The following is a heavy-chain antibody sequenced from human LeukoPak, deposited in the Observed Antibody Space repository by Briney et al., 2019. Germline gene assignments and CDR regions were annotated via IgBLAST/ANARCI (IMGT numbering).Heavy chain of an antibody. CDR1: GYTFTNYD. CDR2: MNPNSGNT. J-gene: IGHJ6*03. CDR3: ARGPNYFYYYMDV. V-gene: IGHV1-8*01. Sequence: ASVKVSCKASGYTFTNYDINWVRQANGQGLEWMGWMNPNSGNTGYAQKFQGRVTLTRNTSISTAYMDLSSLRSEDTAVYYCARGPNYFYYYMDVWGKGTTVTISS.